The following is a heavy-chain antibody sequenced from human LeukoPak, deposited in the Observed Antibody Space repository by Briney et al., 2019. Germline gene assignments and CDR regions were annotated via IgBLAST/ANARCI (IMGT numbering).Heavy chain of an antibody. Sequence: GGSLRLSCAASGFTVSSNYMSWVRQAPGKGLEWVSVIYSGGSTYYADSVKGRFTISRDNSKNTLYLQMNSLRAEDTAVYCCANDYYDSSGYYLGYWGQGTLVTVSS. CDR2: IYSGGST. D-gene: IGHD3-22*01. J-gene: IGHJ4*02. CDR3: ANDYYDSSGYYLGY. CDR1: GFTVSSNY. V-gene: IGHV3-66*01.